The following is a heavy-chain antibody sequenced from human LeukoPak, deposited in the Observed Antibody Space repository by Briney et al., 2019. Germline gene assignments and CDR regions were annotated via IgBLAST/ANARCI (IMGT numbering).Heavy chain of an antibody. D-gene: IGHD6-19*01. J-gene: IGHJ4*02. CDR1: RFTFKTYW. V-gene: IGHV3-7*03. CDR3: AKFGWDPYYFDY. Sequence: PGGSLRLSCAASRFTFKTYWMSWVRQAPGKGLEWVANIKQDGSEKYYVDSVKGRFTISRDNAKNSLHLQMNSLRAEDTAVYYCAKFGWDPYYFDYWGQGTPVTVSS. CDR2: IKQDGSEK.